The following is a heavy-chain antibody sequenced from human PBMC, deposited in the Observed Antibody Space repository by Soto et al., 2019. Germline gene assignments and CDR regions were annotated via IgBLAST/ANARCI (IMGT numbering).Heavy chain of an antibody. V-gene: IGHV4-59*01. CDR2: IYYSGST. CDR1: GGSISSYY. Sequence: QVQLQESGPGLVKPPETLSLTCTVSGGSISSYYWSWIRQPPGKGLEWIGYIYYSGSTNYNPSLKSRVTISVDISKNQVPLKLSSVTAADTAVYYCARGDSYLYYYGMDVWGQGTTVTVSS. CDR3: ARGDSYLYYYGMDV. J-gene: IGHJ6*02. D-gene: IGHD5-18*01.